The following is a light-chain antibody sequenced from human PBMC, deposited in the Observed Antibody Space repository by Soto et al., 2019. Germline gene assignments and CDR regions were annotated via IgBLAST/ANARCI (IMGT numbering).Light chain of an antibody. V-gene: IGKV1-5*01. CDR2: DAS. CDR1: QSIDAW. Sequence: IQMTQSPSTLSASVGDRVTITCRASQSIDAWLAWYQQKPGKAPKLLIYDASSLESGVPSRFSGSGSGTEFTLTISSLQPDDFATYYCQQSYSTPRTFGQGTKVDIK. J-gene: IGKJ1*01. CDR3: QQSYSTPRT.